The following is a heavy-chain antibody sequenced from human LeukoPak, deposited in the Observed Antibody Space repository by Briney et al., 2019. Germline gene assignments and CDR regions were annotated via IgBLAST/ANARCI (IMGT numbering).Heavy chain of an antibody. D-gene: IGHD4-17*01. CDR1: GFTFSIYR. Sequence: PGESLTLSCAASGFTFSIYRMNWVRQPPGEGLEWVSSISRSSSHIYYADSVKGPRPISRYNAKNSLYLQMNSLRVEDTAVYYCARDHYGDPVYYYGMDVWGQGTTVTVSS. J-gene: IGHJ6*02. CDR2: ISRSSSHI. CDR3: ARDHYGDPVYYYGMDV. V-gene: IGHV3-21*01.